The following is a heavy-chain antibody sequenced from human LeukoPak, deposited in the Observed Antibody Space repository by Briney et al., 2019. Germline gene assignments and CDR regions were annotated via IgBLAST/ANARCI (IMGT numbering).Heavy chain of an antibody. Sequence: ASVKVSCKASGYTFTSYGISWVRQAPGQGLEWMGWISAYNGNTNYAQKLQGRVTMTTDTSTSTAYMELRSLRSDDTAVYYCARDLHVHGYQLLESSWFDPWGQGTLVTVSS. J-gene: IGHJ5*02. V-gene: IGHV1-18*01. CDR1: GYTFTSYG. CDR3: ARDLHVHGYQLLESSWFDP. CDR2: ISAYNGNT. D-gene: IGHD2-2*01.